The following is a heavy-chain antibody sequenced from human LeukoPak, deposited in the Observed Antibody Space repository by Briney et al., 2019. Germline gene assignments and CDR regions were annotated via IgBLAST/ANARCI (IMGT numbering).Heavy chain of an antibody. D-gene: IGHD4-17*01. CDR3: ARFASYTDDYGTYYYYGMDV. V-gene: IGHV3-21*01. CDR2: ISSSSSYI. CDR1: GFTFSSYS. J-gene: IGHJ6*02. Sequence: GGSLRLSCAPSGFTFSSYSMNWVRQAPGKGLEWVSSISSSSSYIYYADSVKGRFTISRDNAKNSLYLQMNSLRAEDTAVYYCARFASYTDDYGTYYYYGMDVWGQGTTVTVSS.